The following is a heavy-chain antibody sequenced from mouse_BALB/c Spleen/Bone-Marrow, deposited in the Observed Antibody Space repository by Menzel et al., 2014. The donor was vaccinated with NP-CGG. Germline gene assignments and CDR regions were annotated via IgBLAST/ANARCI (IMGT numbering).Heavy chain of an antibody. J-gene: IGHJ4*01. D-gene: IGHD2-1*01. CDR3: ARDGVNYEVYVMDY. CDR2: IHPNSGNT. Sequence: VLLQQSGSVVCLPFRSVMLSCKTFGFTFTSSWIHWAKQRPGQGLEWNGEIHPNSGNTNYLLQFKDKATVTVDTSSRTHYVDLSSLTSEDSAVYYCARDGVNYEVYVMDYWGQGTSVTV. V-gene: IGHV1S130*01. CDR1: GFTFTSSW.